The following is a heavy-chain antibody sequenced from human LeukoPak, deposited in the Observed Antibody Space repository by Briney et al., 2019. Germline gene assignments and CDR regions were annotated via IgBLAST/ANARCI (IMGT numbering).Heavy chain of an antibody. CDR2: IWYDGSNK. Sequence: GGSLRLSCAASGFTFSSYGMHWVRQAPGKGLEWVAVIWYDGSNKYYADSVKGRFTISRDNSKNTLYLQMNSLRAEDTAVYYCARGSYYDILTGYFFDYWGQGTLVTVSS. CDR3: ARGSYYDILTGYFFDY. J-gene: IGHJ4*02. V-gene: IGHV3-33*01. CDR1: GFTFSSYG. D-gene: IGHD3-9*01.